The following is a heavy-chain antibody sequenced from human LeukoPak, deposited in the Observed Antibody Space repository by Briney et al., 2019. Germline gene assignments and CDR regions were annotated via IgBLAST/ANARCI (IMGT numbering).Heavy chain of an antibody. J-gene: IGHJ4*02. CDR3: ARGPWGQLDY. V-gene: IGHV1-3*01. Sequence: ASVKVSCKASGYTFTHYAVHWVRQAPGQRLEWMGWTNVGNDYTESSQKFQDRLTITSDTTATTVYMELSSLRSEDTAVYYCARGPWGQLDYWGQGTLVTVSS. CDR1: GYTFTHYA. CDR2: TNVGNDYT. D-gene: IGHD7-27*01.